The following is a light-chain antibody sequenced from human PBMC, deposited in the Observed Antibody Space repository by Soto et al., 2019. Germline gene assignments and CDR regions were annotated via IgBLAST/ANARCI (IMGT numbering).Light chain of an antibody. CDR1: QSLLYSNGYNY. CDR3: MQALQTPQVT. J-gene: IGKJ4*01. V-gene: IGKV2-28*01. CDR2: LGS. Sequence: DIVMTQSPLSLPVTPGEPASISCRSSQSLLYSNGYNYLDWYLQKPGQSPQLLIYLGSNRASGVPDRFSGSGSGTDFTLKISRVEAEDVGIYYCMQALQTPQVTFGGGTKVEIK.